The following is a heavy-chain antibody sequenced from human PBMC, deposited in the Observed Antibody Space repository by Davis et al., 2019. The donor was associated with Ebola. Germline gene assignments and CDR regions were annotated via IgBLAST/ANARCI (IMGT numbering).Heavy chain of an antibody. D-gene: IGHD1-26*01. J-gene: IGHJ2*01. V-gene: IGHV1-2*04. Sequence: ASVKVSCKASGYTFSGYYMHWVRQAPGQGLEWMGWINPATGATYYAQKFQGWVTMTRDTSVTSGYLELSRLKSDDTAVYYCVKGTLGGGNWFFDHWGRGTLVTVSS. CDR3: VKGTLGGGNWFFDH. CDR2: INPATGAT. CDR1: GYTFSGYY.